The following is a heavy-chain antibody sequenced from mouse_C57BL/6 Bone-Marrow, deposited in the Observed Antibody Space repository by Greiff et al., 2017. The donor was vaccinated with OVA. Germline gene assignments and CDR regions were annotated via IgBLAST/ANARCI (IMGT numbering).Heavy chain of an antibody. CDR1: GYSFTGYF. V-gene: IGHV1-20*01. D-gene: IGHD1-1*01. CDR3: ARWGFITTVVESYYFDY. CDR2: INPYNGDT. J-gene: IGHJ2*01. Sequence: EVQLVESGPELVKPGDSVKISCKASGYSFTGYFMNWVMQSHGKSLAWIGRINPYNGDTFYNQKFKGKATLTVDKSSSTAHMELRSLTSEDSAVYYCARWGFITTVVESYYFDYWGQGTTLTVSS.